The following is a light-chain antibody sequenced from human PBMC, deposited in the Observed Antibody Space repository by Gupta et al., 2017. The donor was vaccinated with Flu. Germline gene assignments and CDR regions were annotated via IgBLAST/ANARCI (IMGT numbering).Light chain of an antibody. CDR3: QQDDSVPIT. Sequence: LGERATINCKSSQSGLYSSNNGNYLAWYQQKPGQPPKLLIYWASTRESGVPDRFSGSGSGTDFTLTISNLQAEDVAVYYCQQDDSVPITFGGGTKVEIK. CDR2: WAS. CDR1: QSGLYSSNNGNY. V-gene: IGKV4-1*01. J-gene: IGKJ4*01.